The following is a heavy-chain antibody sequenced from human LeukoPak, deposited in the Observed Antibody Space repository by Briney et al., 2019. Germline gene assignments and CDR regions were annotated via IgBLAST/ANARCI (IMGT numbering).Heavy chain of an antibody. CDR2: ISSSGSTI. D-gene: IGHD2-21*02. Sequence: PGGSLRLSCAASGFIFSDYYMSWIRQAPGKGLEWVSYISSSGSTIYYADSVKGRFTISRDNAKNSLYLQMNSLRAEDTAVYYCAREEDVVVTAMRYYYYGMDVWGQGTTVTVSS. CDR1: GFIFSDYY. V-gene: IGHV3-11*01. J-gene: IGHJ6*02. CDR3: AREEDVVVTAMRYYYYGMDV.